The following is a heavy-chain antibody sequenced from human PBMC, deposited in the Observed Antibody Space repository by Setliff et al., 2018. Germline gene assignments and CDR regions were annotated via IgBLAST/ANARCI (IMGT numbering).Heavy chain of an antibody. V-gene: IGHV4-39*07. CDR1: GGSISSGDYY. CDR2: IYYSGST. J-gene: IGHJ4*02. D-gene: IGHD3-22*01. Sequence: SETLSLTCTVSGGSISSGDYYWSWIRQPPGKGLEWIGSIYYSGSTYYNPSLKSRVTISVDTSKNQFSLKLSSVTAADTAVYYCARAHPSRMIVVVGAYYYLDYWGQGTLVTVSS. CDR3: ARAHPSRMIVVVGAYYYLDY.